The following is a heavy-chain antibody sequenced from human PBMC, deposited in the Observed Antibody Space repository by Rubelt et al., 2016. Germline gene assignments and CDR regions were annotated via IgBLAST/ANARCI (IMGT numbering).Heavy chain of an antibody. Sequence: QVQLQESGPGLVKPSETLSLTCTVSGYSISSGYYWGWIRQPPGKGLEWIGSIYHSGSTYYNPSLKSRVTISVDTSKNQFSLKLRSVTAADTAVYYCARDHSSGWYLEGFFDYWGQGTLVTVSS. CDR2: IYHSGST. CDR1: GYSISSGYY. CDR3: ARDHSSGWYLEGFFDY. J-gene: IGHJ4*02. V-gene: IGHV4-38-2*02. D-gene: IGHD6-19*01.